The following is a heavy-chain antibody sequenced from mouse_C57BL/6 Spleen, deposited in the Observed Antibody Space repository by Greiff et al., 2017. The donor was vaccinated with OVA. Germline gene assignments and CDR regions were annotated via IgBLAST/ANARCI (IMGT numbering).Heavy chain of an antibody. CDR2: VNPNNGGT. CDR3: ARNQVVARYFDV. CDR1: GYTFTDYY. Sequence: EVQLQQSGPELVKPGASVKISCKASGYTFTDYYMNWVKQSHGKSLEWIGDVNPNNGGTSYNQKFKGKATLTVDKSSSTAYMELRSLTSEDSAVYYCARNQVVARYFDVWGTGTTVTVSS. J-gene: IGHJ1*03. V-gene: IGHV1-26*01. D-gene: IGHD1-1*01.